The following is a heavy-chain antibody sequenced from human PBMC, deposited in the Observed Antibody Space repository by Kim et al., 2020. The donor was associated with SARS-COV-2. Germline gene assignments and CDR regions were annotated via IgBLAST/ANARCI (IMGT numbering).Heavy chain of an antibody. D-gene: IGHD6-6*01. Sequence: SQTLSLTCAISGDSVSSNSAAWNWIRQSPSRGLEWLGRTYYRSKWYNDYAVSVKSLISINADTSKNQFSLQLNSVTPEDTAVYYCARDLRDLAALYFDYWGQGTLVTVSS. J-gene: IGHJ4*02. CDR1: GDSVSSNSAA. V-gene: IGHV6-1*01. CDR2: TYYRSKWYN. CDR3: ARDLRDLAALYFDY.